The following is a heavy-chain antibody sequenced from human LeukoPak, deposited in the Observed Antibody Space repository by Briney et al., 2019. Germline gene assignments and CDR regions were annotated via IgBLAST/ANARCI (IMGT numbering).Heavy chain of an antibody. CDR2: TYYRSKWYY. Sequence: SQTLSLTCAISGDSASSNSAAWNWIRQSPSRGLEWLGRTYYRSKWYYDYAVAVKSRISINPDTSKNQFSLQLSSVTPEDTAVYYCARGHRVGATTMGFIPWGQGTLVTVSS. V-gene: IGHV6-1*01. D-gene: IGHD1-26*01. J-gene: IGHJ4*02. CDR3: ARGHRVGATTMGFIP. CDR1: GDSASSNSAA.